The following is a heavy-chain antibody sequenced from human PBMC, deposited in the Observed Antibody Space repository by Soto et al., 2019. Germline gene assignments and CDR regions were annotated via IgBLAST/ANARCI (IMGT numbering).Heavy chain of an antibody. CDR1: GYSISSGYY. D-gene: IGHD2-2*01. Sequence: ASETLSLTCAVSGYSISSGYYWGWIRQPPGKGLEWIGSIYHSGNTYNNPSLKSRVTISVDTSKNQFSLKLSSVTAADTAVYYCVRECSTSCYERENYFDYWGQGTLVTVS. CDR3: VRECSTSCYERENYFDY. J-gene: IGHJ4*02. V-gene: IGHV4-38-2*02. CDR2: IYHSGNT.